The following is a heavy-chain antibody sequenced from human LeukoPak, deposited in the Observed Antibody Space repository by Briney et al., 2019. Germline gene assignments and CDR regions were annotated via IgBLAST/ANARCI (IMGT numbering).Heavy chain of an antibody. CDR2: IYHSGST. V-gene: IGHV4-30-2*01. CDR3: ARGGSVSNWFDP. CDR1: GGSISSGDYY. J-gene: IGHJ5*02. Sequence: PSQTLSLTCTVSGGSISSGDYYWNWIRKPPGKGLDWIGYIYHSGSTYYNPSLKSRVTISVDRSKNQFSLKLSSVTAADTAVYYCARGGSVSNWFDPWGQGTLVTVSS.